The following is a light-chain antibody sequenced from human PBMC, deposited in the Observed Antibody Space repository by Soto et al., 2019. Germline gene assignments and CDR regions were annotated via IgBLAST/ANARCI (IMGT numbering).Light chain of an antibody. V-gene: IGKV2-28*01. CDR1: GDLQRSHGYSY. CDR3: MQFLQTPYT. CDR2: LGY. J-gene: IGKJ2*01. Sequence: DIVLTQSPLSLPVIPGEPASISCMSSGDLQRSHGYSYLYWYLQTPGQTPQQLIYLGYNRASGVPDRCSGNGPGTHFALKNSRAEPEDVGVYYCMQFLQTPYTFGQGTRLEIK.